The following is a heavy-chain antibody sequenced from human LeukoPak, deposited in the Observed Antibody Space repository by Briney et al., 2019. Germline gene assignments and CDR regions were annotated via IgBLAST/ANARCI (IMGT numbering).Heavy chain of an antibody. CDR1: GFMFSRLG. V-gene: IGHV3-33*06. CDR2: ICHDGRVE. D-gene: IGHD3-16*01. CDR3: AKEGDQFRGYLDA. Sequence: PGRSLRLSCAASGFMFSRLGMQWVGQAPGEGVEGVTMICHDGRVEEYADSVKGRFTISRDNYQNTLYMQMKSLRDDDTAVYYCAKEGDQFRGYLDAWGKGTTVTVSS. J-gene: IGHJ6*03.